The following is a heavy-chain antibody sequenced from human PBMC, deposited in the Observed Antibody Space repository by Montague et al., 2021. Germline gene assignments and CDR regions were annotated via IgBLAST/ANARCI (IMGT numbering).Heavy chain of an antibody. CDR1: GDSVSNNNAA. V-gene: IGHV6-1*01. D-gene: IGHD3-10*01. Sequence: CAISGDSVSNNNAAWNWIRESPSRGLEWLGRTYYRSTWYTDYAVSVKGRIAINPDTSKNQFSLQLSSVTPGDTAVYYCAREGVGDLLFSFDSWGQGTLVTVSS. J-gene: IGHJ4*02. CDR2: TYYRSTWYT. CDR3: AREGVGDLLFSFDS.